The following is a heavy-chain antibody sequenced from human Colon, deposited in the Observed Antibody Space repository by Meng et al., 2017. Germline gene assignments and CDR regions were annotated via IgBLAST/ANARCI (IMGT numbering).Heavy chain of an antibody. J-gene: IGHJ4*02. V-gene: IGHV4-34*01. CDR3: ARSVRLGVAGKSGAY. CDR1: GGSFSAYS. D-gene: IGHD6-19*01. CDR2: INHTGNT. Sequence: QAQPQSWGQCVLTPSETLSLACAVYGGSFSAYSWSRIRQPQVKRLEWIGEINHTGNTSYNPSLKSRLTISVDTAKNQFSLNLSSVTAADTALYYCARSVRLGVAGKSGAYWGQGTLVTVSS.